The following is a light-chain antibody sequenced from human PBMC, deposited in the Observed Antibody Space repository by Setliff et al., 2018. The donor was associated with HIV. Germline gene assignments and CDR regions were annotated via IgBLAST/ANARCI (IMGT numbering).Light chain of an antibody. J-gene: IGLJ1*01. CDR1: SSDIGSHNH. V-gene: IGLV2-8*01. CDR2: ELS. CDR3: AAWDDRLNGFYV. Sequence: SVLTQPPSASGSPGQSVAISCTGTSSDIGSHNHVSWYQQYPGKAPKLMIYELSQRPSGVPDRFSGSKSGTSASLAISGLQSEDEANYYCAAWDDRLNGFYVFGTGTKVTVL.